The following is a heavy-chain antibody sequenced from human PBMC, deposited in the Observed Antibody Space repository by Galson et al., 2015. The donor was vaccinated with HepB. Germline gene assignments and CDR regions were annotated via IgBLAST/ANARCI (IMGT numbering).Heavy chain of an antibody. V-gene: IGHV3-30*18. CDR2: ISYDGSNK. CDR1: GFTFSSYG. D-gene: IGHD1-26*01. Sequence: LRLSCAASGFTFSSYGMHWVRQAPGKGLEWVAVISYDGSNKYYADSVKGRFTISRDNSKNXLYLQMNXXRAEXXAVYYCXKDLTYRGGSPVYAFDIWGQGTMVTVSS. CDR3: XKDLTYRGGSPVYAFDI. J-gene: IGHJ3*02.